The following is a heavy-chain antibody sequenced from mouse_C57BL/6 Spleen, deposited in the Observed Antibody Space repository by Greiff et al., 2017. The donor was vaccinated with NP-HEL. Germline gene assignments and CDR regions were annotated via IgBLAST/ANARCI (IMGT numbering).Heavy chain of an antibody. CDR2: INPNNGGT. V-gene: IGHV1-18*01. J-gene: IGHJ3*01. CDR3: ARRGYYDYVFAY. D-gene: IGHD2-4*01. CDR1: GYTFTDYN. Sequence: VQLQQSGPELVKPGASVKIPCKASGYTFTDYNMDWVKQSHGKSLEWIGDINPNNGGTIYNQKFKGKATLTVDKSSSTAYMELRSLTSEDTAVYYCARRGYYDYVFAYWGQGTLVTVSA.